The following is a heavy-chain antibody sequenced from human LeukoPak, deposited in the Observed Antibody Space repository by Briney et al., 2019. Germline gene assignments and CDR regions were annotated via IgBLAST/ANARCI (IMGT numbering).Heavy chain of an antibody. Sequence: GASVKVSCKASGYTFTGYYMHWVRQAPGQGLEWMGWINPNSGGTNYAQKFQGRVTMTRDTSISTAYMELSSLRSEDTAVYYCARERGYDFWSGGRLDYWGQGTLVTVSS. CDR2: INPNSGGT. CDR1: GYTFTGYY. D-gene: IGHD3-3*01. J-gene: IGHJ4*02. V-gene: IGHV1-2*02. CDR3: ARERGYDFWSGGRLDY.